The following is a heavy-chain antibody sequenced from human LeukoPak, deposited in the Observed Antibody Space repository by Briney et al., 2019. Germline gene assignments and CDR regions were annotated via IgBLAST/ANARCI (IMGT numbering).Heavy chain of an antibody. D-gene: IGHD6-13*01. V-gene: IGHV3-15*01. CDR1: GFTFSAAW. J-gene: IGHJ6*03. Sequence: PGGSLRLSCAASGFTFSAAWMSWVRQAPGKGLEWIGLIKSKGGGGTADYAAPVKRRFTISRDDSRNTVYLQMNSLQTEDTAVYYCTWIHRAAGTFVDDYYYYMAVWGKGTTVTVSS. CDR3: TWIHRAAGTFVDDYYYYMAV. CDR2: IKSKGGGGTA.